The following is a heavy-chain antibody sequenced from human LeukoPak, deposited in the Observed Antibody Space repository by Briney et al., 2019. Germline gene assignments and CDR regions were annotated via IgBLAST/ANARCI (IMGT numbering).Heavy chain of an antibody. CDR3: MEGSAAPDY. D-gene: IGHD3-3*01. CDR1: GFTFSSLP. V-gene: IGHV3-23*01. CDR2: ISAGGTGT. Sequence: GGSLRLSCAASGFTFSSLPMSWVRQAPGEGLEWVSSISAGGTGTYYSDSVKGRFTISRDNSKNTLYLQMNSLRVEDTAVYYCMEGSAAPDYWGQGTLVTVSS. J-gene: IGHJ4*02.